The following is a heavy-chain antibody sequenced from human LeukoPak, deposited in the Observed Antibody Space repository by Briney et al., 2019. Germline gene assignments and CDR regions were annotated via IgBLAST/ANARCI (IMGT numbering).Heavy chain of an antibody. D-gene: IGHD6-13*01. CDR3: ARKRRWSSSSWVNWSAP. J-gene: IGHJ5*02. Sequence: SETLSLTCTVSGGSISSGSYYWSWIRQPAGKGLEWIGRIYTSGSTNYNPSLKSRVTISVDTSKTQFSLKLSSVTAADTAVYYWARKRRWSSSSWVNWSAPWAQGTLVTVSS. V-gene: IGHV4-61*02. CDR1: GGSISSGSYY. CDR2: IYTSGST.